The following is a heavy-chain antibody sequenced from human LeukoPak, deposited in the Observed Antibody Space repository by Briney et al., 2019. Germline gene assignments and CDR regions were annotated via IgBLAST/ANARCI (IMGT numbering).Heavy chain of an antibody. CDR1: GGSIFGFY. D-gene: IGHD3-22*01. J-gene: IGHJ4*02. CDR3: ASYDSSGYYSDY. CDR2: VYFSGST. V-gene: IGHV4-59*01. Sequence: SETLSLTCTVSGGSIFGFYWSWIRQSPEKGLEWIGYVYFSGSTNYNPSLESRVTISIDTSKNQFSLKLSSVTAADTAVYYCASYDSSGYYSDYWGQGTLVTVSS.